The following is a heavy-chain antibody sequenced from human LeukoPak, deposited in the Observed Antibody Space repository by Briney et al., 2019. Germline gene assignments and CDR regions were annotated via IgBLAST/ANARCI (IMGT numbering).Heavy chain of an antibody. CDR1: GLTFPNYG. CDR3: VKTMVTFGGLIRTDAFDF. V-gene: IGHV3-30*02. D-gene: IGHD3-16*01. Sequence: SGGSLRLSCAASGLTFPNYGMHWVRQAPGKGLEWVAIIWYDGSNKYYADSVKGRFTISRDNSRNTLSLQMSSLRADDTATYYCVKTMVTFGGLIRTDAFDFWGQGTLVIVSS. CDR2: IWYDGSNK. J-gene: IGHJ3*01.